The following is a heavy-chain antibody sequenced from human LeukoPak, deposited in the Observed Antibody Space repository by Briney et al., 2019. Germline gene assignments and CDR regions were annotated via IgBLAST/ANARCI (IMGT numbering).Heavy chain of an antibody. CDR3: ARGVAATEAQIDY. Sequence: ASVKVSCKASGYTFTDYYIHWVRQAPGQGLEWMGWINPNSGGTTYAQKFQGGVTMTRDTSITTAYMELSGLRSDDTAVFYCARGVAATEAQIDYWAQGTLVTVSS. V-gene: IGHV1-2*02. J-gene: IGHJ4*02. CDR2: INPNSGGT. CDR1: GYTFTDYY. D-gene: IGHD2-15*01.